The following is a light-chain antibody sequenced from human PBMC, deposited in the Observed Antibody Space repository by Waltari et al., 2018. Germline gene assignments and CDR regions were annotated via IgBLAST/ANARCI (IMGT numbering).Light chain of an antibody. J-gene: IGLJ3*02. Sequence: QSALTQPASVSGSPGPSITIPCPGTSSAVGSYNLVSWYQQHPGKAPKLMIYEDNKRPSGVSNRFSGSKSGNTASLTISGLQAEDEADYYCCSYAGSSIWVFGGGTKLTVL. CDR2: EDN. CDR1: SSAVGSYNL. V-gene: IGLV2-23*01. CDR3: CSYAGSSIWV.